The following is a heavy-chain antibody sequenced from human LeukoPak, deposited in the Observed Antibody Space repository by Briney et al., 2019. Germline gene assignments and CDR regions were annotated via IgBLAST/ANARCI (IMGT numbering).Heavy chain of an antibody. CDR1: GFTFSSYS. J-gene: IGHJ4*02. V-gene: IGHV3-21*01. CDR2: ISSSGSYI. Sequence: GGSLRLSCAASGFTFSSYSMNWVRQAPGKGLEWVSSISSSGSYIYYVDSVKGRFTISRDNAKNSLYLQMNSLRAEDTAVYYCARGQLYYDSSGFDYWGQGTLVSVSS. CDR3: ARGQLYYDSSGFDY. D-gene: IGHD3-22*01.